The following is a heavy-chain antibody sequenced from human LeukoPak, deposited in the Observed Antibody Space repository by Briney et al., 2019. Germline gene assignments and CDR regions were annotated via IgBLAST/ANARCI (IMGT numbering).Heavy chain of an antibody. CDR2: ISAYNGNT. D-gene: IGHD2-8*01. Sequence: ASVKVSCKASGYTFTSYGISWVRQAPGQGLEWMGWISAYNGNTNYAQKLQGRVTMTTDTSTSTAYMELSSLRSEDTAVYYCARGYCTNGVCMGYYYYYYMDVWGKGTTVTVSS. CDR3: ARGYCTNGVCMGYYYYYYMDV. J-gene: IGHJ6*03. CDR1: GYTFTSYG. V-gene: IGHV1-18*01.